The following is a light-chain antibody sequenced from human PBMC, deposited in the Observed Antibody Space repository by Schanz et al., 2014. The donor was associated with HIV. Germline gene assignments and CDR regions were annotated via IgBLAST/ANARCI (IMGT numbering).Light chain of an antibody. V-gene: IGLV2-8*01. CDR3: CSYAGSSTLV. CDR1: SSDVGGYNY. Sequence: QSALTQPTSVSGSPGQSITISCTGTSSDVGGYNYVSWYQQHPGKAPKLMIYEVSERPSGVPDRFSGSKSGNTASLTVSGLQADDEADYYCCSYAGSSTLVFGGGTKLTVL. CDR2: EVS. J-gene: IGLJ2*01.